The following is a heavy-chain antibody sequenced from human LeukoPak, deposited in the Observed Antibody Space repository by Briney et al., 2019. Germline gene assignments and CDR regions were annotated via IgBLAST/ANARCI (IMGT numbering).Heavy chain of an antibody. V-gene: IGHV4-59*01. CDR3: ARPLYSSGWYALDY. CDR2: IYYSGST. CDR1: GGSMSSYY. Sequence: PSETLSLXCTVSGGSMSSYYWSWIRQPPGEGLEWIGYIYYSGSTNYNPSLKSRVTISVDTSKNQFSLKLSSVTAADTAVYYCARPLYSSGWYALDYWGQGTLVTVSS. J-gene: IGHJ4*02. D-gene: IGHD6-19*01.